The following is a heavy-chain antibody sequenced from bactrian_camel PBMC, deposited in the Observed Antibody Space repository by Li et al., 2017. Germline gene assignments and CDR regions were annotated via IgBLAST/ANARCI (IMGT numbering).Heavy chain of an antibody. Sequence: VQLVESGGGLALPGGSLRLSCAASGFTLSTYDMSWVRQAPGKGLEWVSCINSGATNAYYANSVRGRFTFSQDIANNTLYLQMNDLEPDDTAMYYCVARAITAAWLRDRPCGLAGPAQGHWGQGTQVTVS. CDR2: INSGATNA. CDR1: GFTLSTYD. CDR3: VARAITAAWLRDRPCGLAGPAQGH. V-gene: IGHV3S40*01. D-gene: IGHD3*01. J-gene: IGHJ4*01.